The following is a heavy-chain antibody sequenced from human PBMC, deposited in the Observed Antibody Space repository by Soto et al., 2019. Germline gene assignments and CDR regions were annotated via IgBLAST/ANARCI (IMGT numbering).Heavy chain of an antibody. CDR3: ARSITGTVSYYYGMDV. CDR2: IIPIFGTA. V-gene: IGHV1-69*12. CDR1: GGTFSSYA. D-gene: IGHD1-20*01. J-gene: IGHJ6*02. Sequence: QVQLVQSGAEVKKPGSSVKVSCKASGGTFSSYAISWVRQAPGQGLEWMGGIIPIFGTANYAQKVQGRFTITADEATSTAYMELSSLRSEDTAVYYCARSITGTVSYYYGMDVWGQGTTVTVSS.